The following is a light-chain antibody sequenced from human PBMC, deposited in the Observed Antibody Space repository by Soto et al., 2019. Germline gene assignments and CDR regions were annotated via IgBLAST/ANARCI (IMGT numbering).Light chain of an antibody. V-gene: IGKV3-20*01. CDR2: GAS. Sequence: EIVLTQSPGTLSSSPGERATLSCRASQSVSSSYLAWYQQKPGQPPRLLIYGASSRATGIPDRFSGSGSGTDFTLTISRLEPKDFAVYYCQQYGSSPPLTFGGGTKVDI. CDR3: QQYGSSPPLT. CDR1: QSVSSSY. J-gene: IGKJ4*01.